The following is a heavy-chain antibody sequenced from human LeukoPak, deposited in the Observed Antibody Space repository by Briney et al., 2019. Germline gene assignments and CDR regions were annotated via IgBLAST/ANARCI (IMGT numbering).Heavy chain of an antibody. D-gene: IGHD1-1*01. J-gene: IGHJ4*02. CDR2: IYSGGRA. Sequence: PGGSLRLSCAASGFTPSDTYMSWVRQAPGKGLGWVSVIYSGGRAFYADSVEGRFTISRDDSKNMVYLQMNSLRAEDTAIYYCARLPGGRQLNWGQGTLVTVSS. CDR1: GFTPSDTY. CDR3: ARLPGGRQLN. V-gene: IGHV3-53*01.